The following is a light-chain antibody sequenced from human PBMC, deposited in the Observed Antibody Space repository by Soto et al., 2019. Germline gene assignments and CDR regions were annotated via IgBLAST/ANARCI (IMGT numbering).Light chain of an antibody. V-gene: IGKV3-15*01. CDR1: QSVRDN. Sequence: EILLTQSPATLAMSPGEGATLSCRASQSVRDNLAWYQQKPGQAPRLLIYRASTRATGVPARFSGSGSGTEFTLTISSLQSEDVSVYFCQHYNFWPHTFGQGTKLEIK. CDR3: QHYNFWPHT. J-gene: IGKJ2*01. CDR2: RAS.